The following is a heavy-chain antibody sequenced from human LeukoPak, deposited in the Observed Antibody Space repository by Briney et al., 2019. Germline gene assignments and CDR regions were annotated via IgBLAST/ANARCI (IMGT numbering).Heavy chain of an antibody. D-gene: IGHD6-13*01. J-gene: IGHJ4*02. Sequence: SETLSLTCAVYGGSFSGYYWSWIRQPPGKGLEWIGEINHSGSTNYNPSLKSRVTTSVDTSKNQFSLKLSSVTAADTAVYYCAVSSWYFDYWGQGTLVTVSS. CDR3: AVSSWYFDY. CDR1: GGSFSGYY. CDR2: INHSGST. V-gene: IGHV4-34*01.